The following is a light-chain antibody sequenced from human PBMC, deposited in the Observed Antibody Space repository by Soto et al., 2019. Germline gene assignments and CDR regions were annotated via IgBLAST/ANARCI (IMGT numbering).Light chain of an antibody. CDR1: QSVYKNF. J-gene: IGKJ4*01. CDR2: GAS. Sequence: EIVLTQSPGTLSLSPGERATLSCRASQSVYKNFLAWYQQKPGQAPRLLINGASNRATGIPDRFSGSGSGTDFSLTIYRLEPEDFAVYFCQQYSSSPPTFGGGTKVAIK. V-gene: IGKV3-20*01. CDR3: QQYSSSPPT.